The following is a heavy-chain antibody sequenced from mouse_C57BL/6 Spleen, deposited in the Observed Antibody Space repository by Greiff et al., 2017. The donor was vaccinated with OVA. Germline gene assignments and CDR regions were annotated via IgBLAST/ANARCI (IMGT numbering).Heavy chain of an antibody. D-gene: IGHD1-1*01. V-gene: IGHV1-72*01. CDR1: GYTFTSYW. Sequence: QVQLQQPGAELVKPGASVKLSCKASGYTFTSYWMPWVKQRPGRGLEWIGRIDPNSGGTKYNEKFKSKATLTVDKPSSTAYMQLSILTSEDSAVYYCARWDTTVVAEDWYFDVWGTGTTVTVSS. J-gene: IGHJ1*03. CDR3: ARWDTTVVAEDWYFDV. CDR2: IDPNSGGT.